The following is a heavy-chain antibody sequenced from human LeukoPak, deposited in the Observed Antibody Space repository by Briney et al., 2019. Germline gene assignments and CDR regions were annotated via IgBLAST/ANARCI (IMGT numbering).Heavy chain of an antibody. CDR1: GGSISSGGYY. V-gene: IGHV4-31*03. D-gene: IGHD1-14*01. Sequence: SETLSLTCTVSGGSISSGGYYWSWIRQHPGKGLEWIGYIYYSGSTYYNPSLKSRVTISVDTSKNHFSLKLTSVTAADTAVYFCAYNRNFALDNWGQGTLVTVSS. CDR3: AYNRNFALDN. CDR2: IYYSGST. J-gene: IGHJ4*01.